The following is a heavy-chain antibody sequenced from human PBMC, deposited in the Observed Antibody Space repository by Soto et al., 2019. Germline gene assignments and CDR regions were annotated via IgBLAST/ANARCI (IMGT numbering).Heavy chain of an antibody. J-gene: IGHJ6*02. Sequence: PGGSLRLSCAASGFEFEDYAMHWVRQAPGKGLEWVSGISWNSGSIGYADSVKGRFTISRDNAKNSLYLQMNSLRAEDTALYYCAKGGEEMATITDYYYYGMDVWGQGTTVTVSS. V-gene: IGHV3-9*01. CDR3: AKGGEEMATITDYYYYGMDV. CDR2: ISWNSGSI. CDR1: GFEFEDYA. D-gene: IGHD5-12*01.